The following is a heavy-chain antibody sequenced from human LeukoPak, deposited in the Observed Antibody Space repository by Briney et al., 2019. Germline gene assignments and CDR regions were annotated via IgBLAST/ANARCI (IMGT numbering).Heavy chain of an antibody. J-gene: IGHJ4*01. CDR2: VSWDGGST. CDR3: ASPRWSLYDSSGYYDR. V-gene: IGHV3-43D*03. D-gene: IGHD3-22*01. Sequence: GSPRLSCPSSGFTFDDYAMHWVRQAPGEGVGWVSLVSWDGGSTYYADSVKGRFTISRHNRKHSLYLQMNSLRAEDRSVYYCASPRWSLYDSSGYYDRWGQGTMVTVSS. CDR1: GFTFDDYA.